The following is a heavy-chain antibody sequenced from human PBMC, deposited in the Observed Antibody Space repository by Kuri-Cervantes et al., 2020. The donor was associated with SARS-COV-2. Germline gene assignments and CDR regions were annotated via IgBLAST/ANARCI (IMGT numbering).Heavy chain of an antibody. D-gene: IGHD3-10*01. CDR3: AKDFGTMVQGVIDY. Sequence: SLKISCAASGFTFDGYAMHWVRQAPGKGLEWVAGISWNSGSIGYADSVKGRFTISRDNAKNSLYLQMNSLRAEDTALYYCAKDFGTMVQGVIDYWGQGTLVTVSS. V-gene: IGHV3-9*01. CDR2: ISWNSGSI. J-gene: IGHJ4*02. CDR1: GFTFDGYA.